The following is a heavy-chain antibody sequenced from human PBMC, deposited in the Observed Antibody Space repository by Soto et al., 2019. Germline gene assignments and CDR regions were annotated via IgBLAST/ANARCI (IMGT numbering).Heavy chain of an antibody. CDR2: TYYRSKWYN. J-gene: IGHJ5*02. V-gene: IGHV6-1*01. CDR3: ARDLGLYSSSWYLNWFDP. D-gene: IGHD6-13*01. CDR1: GDSVSSNSAA. Sequence: LSLTCAISGDSVSSNSAAWNWIRQSPSRGLEWLGRTYYRSKWYNDYAVSVKSRITINPDTSKNQFSLQLNSVTPEDTAVYYCARDLGLYSSSWYLNWFDPWGQGTLVTVSS.